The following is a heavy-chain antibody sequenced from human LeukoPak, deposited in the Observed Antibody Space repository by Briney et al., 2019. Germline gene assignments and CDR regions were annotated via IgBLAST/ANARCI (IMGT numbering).Heavy chain of an antibody. CDR3: ARHGTTVTTPFDY. D-gene: IGHD4-17*01. CDR1: GYSFTNYW. CDR2: IYPGDSDT. Sequence: GESLKISCKGSGYSFTNYWIAWVRQMPGKGLEWMGIIYPGDSDTRYRPSFQDQVTISADKSISTAYLQWSSLKASDTAMYYCARHGTTVTTPFDYWGQGTLVTVSS. V-gene: IGHV5-51*01. J-gene: IGHJ4*02.